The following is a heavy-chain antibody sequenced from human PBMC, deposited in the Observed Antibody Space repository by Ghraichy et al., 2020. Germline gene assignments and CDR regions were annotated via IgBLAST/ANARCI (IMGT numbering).Heavy chain of an antibody. J-gene: IGHJ4*02. D-gene: IGHD1-26*01. CDR3: ARVRQEPNEYSGTYYEVLLAYDC. Sequence: GGSLRLSCAASGFTFSTYWMHWVRQAPGKGLVWVSRINSDGRSISYADSVKGRFTISRDNAKNTLYLEMNSLRAEDTAVYYCARVRQEPNEYSGTYYEVLLAYDCWGQGTLVTVSS. V-gene: IGHV3-74*01. CDR2: INSDGRSI. CDR1: GFTFSTYW.